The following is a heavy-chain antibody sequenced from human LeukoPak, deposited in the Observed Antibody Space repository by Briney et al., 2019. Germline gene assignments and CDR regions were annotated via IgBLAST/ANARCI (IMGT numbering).Heavy chain of an antibody. CDR1: GFTVSSDY. D-gene: IGHD3-10*01. Sequence: GGSLRLSCAASGFTVSSDYMSWVRQAPGKGLEWVSSIHGGSSTYYADSVMDRFIISRDNSKNTLYLQMNSLRAEDTAVYYCARDRGESYFDYWGQGTLVTVSS. J-gene: IGHJ4*02. CDR3: ARDRGESYFDY. CDR2: IHGGSST. V-gene: IGHV3-66*01.